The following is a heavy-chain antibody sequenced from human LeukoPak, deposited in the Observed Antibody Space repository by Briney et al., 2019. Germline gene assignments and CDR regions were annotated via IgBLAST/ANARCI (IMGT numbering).Heavy chain of an antibody. CDR1: GYTFTGYY. Sequence: GASVKVSCKASGYTFTGYYMHWVRQAPGQGLEWMGWINPNSGGTNYAQKFQGRVTMTRDTSISTAYMELSRLRSDDTAVYYCARDNVIVTAGPEYFQHWGQGTLVTVSS. V-gene: IGHV1-2*02. CDR2: INPNSGGT. D-gene: IGHD6-13*01. J-gene: IGHJ1*01. CDR3: ARDNVIVTAGPEYFQH.